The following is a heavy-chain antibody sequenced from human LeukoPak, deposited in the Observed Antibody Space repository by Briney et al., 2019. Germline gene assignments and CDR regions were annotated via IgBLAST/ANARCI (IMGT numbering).Heavy chain of an antibody. CDR1: RGSFSGYF. CDR2: INHSGST. CDR3: TRHSNYASGSTAKGLFDY. V-gene: IGHV4-34*01. Sequence: PSGTLSLTCAVYRGSFSGYFWSWIRQPPGKGLEWIGEINHSGSTNYNPSLKSRVTISVDTSKNQVSLRLSSVTAADTAVYHCTRHSNYASGSTAKGLFDYWGQGTLVSVSS. D-gene: IGHD3-10*01. J-gene: IGHJ4*02.